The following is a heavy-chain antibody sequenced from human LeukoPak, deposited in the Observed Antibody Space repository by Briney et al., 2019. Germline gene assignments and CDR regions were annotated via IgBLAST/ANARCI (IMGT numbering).Heavy chain of an antibody. V-gene: IGHV1-3*01. J-gene: IGHJ4*02. CDR1: GYTFTSYA. CDR3: ARDMSDKSSSWPYFDY. CDR2: INAGNGNT. Sequence: ASVKVSCKASGYTFTSYAMHWVRQAPGQRLEWMGWINAGNGNTKYSQKFQGRVTITRDTSASTAYMELSSLRSEDTAVYYCARDMSDKSSSWPYFDYWGQGTLVTVSS. D-gene: IGHD6-13*01.